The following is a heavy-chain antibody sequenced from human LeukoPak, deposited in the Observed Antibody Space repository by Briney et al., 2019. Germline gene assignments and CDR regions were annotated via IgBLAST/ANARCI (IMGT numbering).Heavy chain of an antibody. D-gene: IGHD1-26*01. CDR1: GYTFITYG. V-gene: IGHV1-18*01. Sequence: ASVKVSCKASGYTFITYGITWVRQAPGQGLEWMGWITPYNGDTNYAQNLQDRVTMTTDTSTSTAYMELRSLRSDDTAMYFCARVAGVSYNYFDSWGQGTLVTVSS. CDR3: ARVAGVSYNYFDS. J-gene: IGHJ4*02. CDR2: ITPYNGDT.